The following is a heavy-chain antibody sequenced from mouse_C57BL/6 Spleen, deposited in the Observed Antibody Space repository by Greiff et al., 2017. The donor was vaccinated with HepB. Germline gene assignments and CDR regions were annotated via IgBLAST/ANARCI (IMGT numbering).Heavy chain of an antibody. V-gene: IGHV1-54*01. CDR1: GYAFTNYL. J-gene: IGHJ2*01. Sequence: QVQLQQSGAELVRPGTSVKVSCKASGYAFTNYLIEWVKQRPGQGLEWIGVINPGSGGTNYNEKFKGKATLTADKSSSTAYMQLSSLTSEDSAVYFCARSRAIYYGNYNYFDYWGQGTTLTVSS. CDR2: INPGSGGT. CDR3: ARSRAIYYGNYNYFDY. D-gene: IGHD2-1*01.